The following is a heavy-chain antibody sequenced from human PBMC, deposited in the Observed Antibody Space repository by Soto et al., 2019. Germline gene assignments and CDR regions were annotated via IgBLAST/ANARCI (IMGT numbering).Heavy chain of an antibody. J-gene: IGHJ6*02. D-gene: IGHD3-3*01. CDR2: IYYSGST. Sequence: PSETLSLTCTVSGGSINSYYWSWIRQPPGKGLEWIGYIYYSGSTNYNPPLKSRATISVDTSTSTAYMELSSLRSEDTAVYYCARAIFGGYYYYYGMDVWGQGTTVTVSS. V-gene: IGHV4-59*01. CDR3: ARAIFGGYYYYYGMDV. CDR1: GGSINSYY.